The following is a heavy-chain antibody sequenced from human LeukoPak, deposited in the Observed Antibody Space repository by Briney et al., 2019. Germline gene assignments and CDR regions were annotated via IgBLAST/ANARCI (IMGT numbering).Heavy chain of an antibody. Sequence: SETLSLTCSVSGGSISSYYWRWMRQPAGKGLEWIGRIYTSGSTNYNPSLKSRVTMSVDTSKNQFSLKLSSVTAADTAVYYCARGNYYDSSGYRMDIWGQGTMVTVSS. V-gene: IGHV4-4*07. J-gene: IGHJ3*02. CDR2: IYTSGST. D-gene: IGHD3-22*01. CDR3: ARGNYYDSSGYRMDI. CDR1: GGSISSYY.